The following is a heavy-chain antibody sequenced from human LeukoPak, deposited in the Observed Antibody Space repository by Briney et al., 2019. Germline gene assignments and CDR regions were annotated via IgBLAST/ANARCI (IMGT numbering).Heavy chain of an antibody. J-gene: IGHJ4*02. CDR3: ARSMVTFGGLIVPLDY. CDR2: ISAYNGNT. V-gene: IGHV1-18*01. CDR1: GYTFTSYG. D-gene: IGHD3-16*02. Sequence: ASVKVSCKASGYTFTSYGISWVRQAPGQGLEWMGWISAYNGNTNYAQKLQGRVTMTTDTSASTAYMELSSLRSEGTDVYYCARSMVTFGGLIVPLDYWGQGTLVTVSS.